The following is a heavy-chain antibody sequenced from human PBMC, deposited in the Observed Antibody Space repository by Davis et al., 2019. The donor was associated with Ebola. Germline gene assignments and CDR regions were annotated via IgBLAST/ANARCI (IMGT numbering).Heavy chain of an antibody. CDR2: ISSNGGST. CDR1: GFTFSSYA. CDR3: VKGREERFLEWLERYYYMDV. J-gene: IGHJ6*03. V-gene: IGHV3-64D*06. D-gene: IGHD3-3*01. Sequence: PGGSLRLSCSASGFTFSSYAMHWVRQAPGKGLEYVSAISSNGGSTYYADSVKGRFTISRDNSKNTLYLQMSSLRAEDMAVYYCVKGREERFLEWLERYYYMDVWGKGTTVTVSS.